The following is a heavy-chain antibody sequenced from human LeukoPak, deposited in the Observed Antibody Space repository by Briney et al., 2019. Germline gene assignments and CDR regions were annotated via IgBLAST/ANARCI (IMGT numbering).Heavy chain of an antibody. J-gene: IGHJ4*02. V-gene: IGHV3-7*01. CDR3: ARDGSYQGRGFDY. D-gene: IGHD1-26*01. Sequence: GGSLRLSCAVSGFTFSSYWMSWVRQAPGKGLEWVANIKQDGSEKHYVDSLKGRFTISRDNAKNSLYLQMNSLRAEDTAVYYCARDGSYQGRGFDYWGRGTLVTVSS. CDR2: IKQDGSEK. CDR1: GFTFSSYW.